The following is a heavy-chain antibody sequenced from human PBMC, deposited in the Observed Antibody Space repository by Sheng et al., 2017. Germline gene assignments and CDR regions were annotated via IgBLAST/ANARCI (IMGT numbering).Heavy chain of an antibody. CDR2: ISYDGSNK. J-gene: IGHJ4*02. D-gene: IGHD6-19*01. CDR3: AKTPYSSGPFDY. CDR1: GFTFSSYG. Sequence: ESGGGVVQPGRSLRLSCAASGFTFSSYGMHWVRQAPGKGLEWVAVISYDGSNKYYADSVKGRFTISRDNSKNTLYLQMNSLRAEDTAVYYCAKTPYSSGPFDYWGQGTLVTVSS. V-gene: IGHV3-30*18.